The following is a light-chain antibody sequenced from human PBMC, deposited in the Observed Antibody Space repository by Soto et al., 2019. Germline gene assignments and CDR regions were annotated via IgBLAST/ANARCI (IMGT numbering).Light chain of an antibody. V-gene: IGKV1-39*01. CDR2: AAS. CDR1: QDIGTF. Sequence: DFQMTQSPSSLSASVGVTVTITCRASQDIGTFLNWYQQKPGKAPKLLIYAASDLLSGISSRFSGSGSGTDFTLTISSLQSEDFATYYCQQSYSTPQITFGPGTKVDMK. J-gene: IGKJ3*01. CDR3: QQSYSTPQIT.